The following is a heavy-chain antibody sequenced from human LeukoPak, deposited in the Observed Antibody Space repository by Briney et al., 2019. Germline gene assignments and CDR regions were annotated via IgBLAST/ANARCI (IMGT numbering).Heavy chain of an antibody. Sequence: GASVKVSCKASGYTFTSYAMNWVRQAPGQGLEWMGWINTNTGNPTYAQGFTGRFVFSLDTSVSTAYLQISSLKAEDTAVYYCARVEGFTLAPGRENWFDPWGQGTLVTVSS. J-gene: IGHJ5*02. CDR2: INTNTGNP. CDR1: GYTFTSYA. V-gene: IGHV7-4-1*02. CDR3: ARVEGFTLAPGRENWFDP. D-gene: IGHD1-14*01.